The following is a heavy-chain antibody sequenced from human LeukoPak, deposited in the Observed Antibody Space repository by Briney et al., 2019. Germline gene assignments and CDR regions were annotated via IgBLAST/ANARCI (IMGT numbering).Heavy chain of an antibody. CDR1: GFTVSSNY. J-gene: IGHJ4*02. V-gene: IGHV3-66*01. D-gene: IGHD3-3*01. CDR2: ICSGGST. Sequence: GGSLRLSCAASGFTVSSNYMSWVRQAPGKGLEWVSVICSGGSTYYADSVKGRFTISRDNSKNTLYLQMNSLRAEDTAVYYCAREWNYDFWSGYSGYWGQGTLVTVSS. CDR3: AREWNYDFWSGYSGY.